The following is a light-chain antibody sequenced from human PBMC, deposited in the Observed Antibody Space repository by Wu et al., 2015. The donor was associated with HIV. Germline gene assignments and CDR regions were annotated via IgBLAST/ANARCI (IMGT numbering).Light chain of an antibody. CDR3: QQSRSYPWT. V-gene: IGKV1-9*01. CDR1: QDIGRF. CDR2: GAS. Sequence: DIQLTQSPSFLSTSMGDKITITCRASQDIGRFLAWYHQKLGTAPKLLIFGASTLQAGVPLRFSGRGSGTDFSLSISSLQAEDFGTYYCQQSRSYPWTFGQGTTV. J-gene: IGKJ1*01.